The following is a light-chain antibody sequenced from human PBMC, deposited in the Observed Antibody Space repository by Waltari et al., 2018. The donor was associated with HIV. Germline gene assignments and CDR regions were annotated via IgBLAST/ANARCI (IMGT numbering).Light chain of an antibody. J-gene: IGKJ3*01. V-gene: IGKV3-11*01. CDR3: HQRSTWPFT. Sequence: EIVLTQSPATLSLSPGERAILSCRASQSIRNYLAWYQQRPGQAPRLLVYDTSHRATGVPARFSGSGSGTDFSLTIASLESEDFAIYYCHQRSTWPFTFGPGTKVDI. CDR2: DTS. CDR1: QSIRNY.